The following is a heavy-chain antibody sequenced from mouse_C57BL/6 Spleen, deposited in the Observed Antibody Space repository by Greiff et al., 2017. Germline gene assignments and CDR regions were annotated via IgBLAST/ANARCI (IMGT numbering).Heavy chain of an antibody. Sequence: VKLQESDAELVKPGASVKISCKVSGYTFTDHTIHWMKQRPEQGLEWIGYIYPRDGSTKYNEKFKGKATLTADKSSSTAYMQLNSLTSEDSAVYFCARGTVVAGGNFAYWGQGTLVTVSA. V-gene: IGHV1-78*01. CDR2: IYPRDGST. CDR1: GYTFTDHT. CDR3: ARGTVVAGGNFAY. D-gene: IGHD1-1*01. J-gene: IGHJ3*01.